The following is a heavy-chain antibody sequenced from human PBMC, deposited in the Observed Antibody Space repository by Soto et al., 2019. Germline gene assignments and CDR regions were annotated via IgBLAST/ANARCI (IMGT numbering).Heavy chain of an antibody. V-gene: IGHV1-69*05. CDR3: VRPYYSSSWFPFDR. CDR2: IIPIFGTA. J-gene: IGHJ4*02. D-gene: IGHD6-13*01. CDR1: GGTFSSYA. Sequence: GASVKVSCKASGGTFSSYAISWVRQAPGQGLEWMGGIIPIFGTANYAQKFQGRVTISRDNAKKTVYLQMSSLRVEDTALYYCVRPYYSSSWFPFDRWGQGTLVTVSS.